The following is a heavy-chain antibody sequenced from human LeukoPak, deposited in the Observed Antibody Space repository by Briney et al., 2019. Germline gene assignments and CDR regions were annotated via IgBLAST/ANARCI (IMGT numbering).Heavy chain of an antibody. J-gene: IGHJ4*02. CDR3: ARSNQADDY. V-gene: IGHV3-74*01. CDR1: GFTFSSYW. Sequence: QTGGSLRLSCAASGFTFSSYWMPWVRQVPGKGLVWVARINPGGSSITYADSVKGRFTISRDNAKNTLYLQMDNLRAEDTGVYYCARSNQADDYWGQGTLVTVSS. CDR2: INPGGSSI. D-gene: IGHD1-14*01.